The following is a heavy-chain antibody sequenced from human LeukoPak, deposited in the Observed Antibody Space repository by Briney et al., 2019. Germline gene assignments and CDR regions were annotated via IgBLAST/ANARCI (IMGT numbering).Heavy chain of an antibody. D-gene: IGHD6-19*01. Sequence: PPGGSLRLSCAASGFTFSNYWMNWVRQAPGKGMEWVAILEKDGSEILYVDSVKGRFTISRDNAKNSLYLQMNSLRAEDTAVYYCAAGAGWLIDWWGQGTLVTVSS. V-gene: IGHV3-7*01. CDR3: AAGAGWLIDW. CDR1: GFTFSNYW. J-gene: IGHJ4*02. CDR2: LEKDGSEI.